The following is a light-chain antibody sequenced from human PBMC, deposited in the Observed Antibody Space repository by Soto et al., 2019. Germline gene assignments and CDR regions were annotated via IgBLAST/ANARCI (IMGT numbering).Light chain of an antibody. V-gene: IGLV2-8*01. CDR2: EVS. CDR1: SSDVGGDNY. CDR3: SSYAGSNNLV. J-gene: IGLJ3*02. Sequence: QSALTQPPSASASPGQSVTISCTGTSSDVGGDNYVSWYQQHPGKAPKLMIYEVSKRPSGVPDRFSGSKSGNTASLTVSGLQAEDAADYYCSSYAGSNNLVFGGGTKLTVL.